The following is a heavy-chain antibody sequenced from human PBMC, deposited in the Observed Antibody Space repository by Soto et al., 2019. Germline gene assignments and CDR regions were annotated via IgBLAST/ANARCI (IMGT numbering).Heavy chain of an antibody. V-gene: IGHV3-11*01. Sequence: PGGSLRLSCAASGFNLRDYYMTWIRQAPGKGLELLSYINPGGDVIKYVDSVKGRFTISRDNAKNSLYLHMNSLRGEDTAVYYCARDYPGGSYYDYWGQGTLVTVSS. D-gene: IGHD1-26*01. J-gene: IGHJ4*02. CDR3: ARDYPGGSYYDY. CDR1: GFNLRDYY. CDR2: INPGGDVI.